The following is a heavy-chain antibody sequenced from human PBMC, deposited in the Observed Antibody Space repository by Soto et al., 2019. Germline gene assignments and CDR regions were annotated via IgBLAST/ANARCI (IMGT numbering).Heavy chain of an antibody. J-gene: IGHJ4*02. CDR2: VYYTGST. Sequence: QVQLQESGPGLVKPSETLSLTCSVSGGSISGSYWSWIRQSPGKGLEWLGYVYYTGSTNYSPSLRSRVSISVDTSKNECSRRLSSVTAADTAVYFCARSVAVPGAHIDYWGQGTQVTVSS. CDR1: GGSISGSY. V-gene: IGHV4-59*01. D-gene: IGHD6-19*01. CDR3: ARSVAVPGAHIDY.